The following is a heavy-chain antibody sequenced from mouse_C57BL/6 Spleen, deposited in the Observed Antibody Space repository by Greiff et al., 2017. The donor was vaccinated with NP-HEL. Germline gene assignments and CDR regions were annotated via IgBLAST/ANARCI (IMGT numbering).Heavy chain of an antibody. V-gene: IGHV3-6*01. CDR2: ISYDGSN. Sequence: VQLKESGPGLVKPSQSLSLTCSVTGYSITSGYYWNWIRQFPGNKLEWMGYISYDGSNNYNPSLKNRISITRDTSKNQCFLKLNSVTTEDTATYYCARGGAKAFDYWGQGTTLTVSS. J-gene: IGHJ2*01. CDR3: ARGGAKAFDY. CDR1: GYSITSGYY. D-gene: IGHD1-3*01.